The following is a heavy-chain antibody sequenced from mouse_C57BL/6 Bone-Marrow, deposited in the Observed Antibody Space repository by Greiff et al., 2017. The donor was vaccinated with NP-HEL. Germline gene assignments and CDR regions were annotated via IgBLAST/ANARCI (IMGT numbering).Heavy chain of an antibody. CDR3: ARRDDYDVAWFAY. V-gene: IGHV5-17*01. J-gene: IGHJ3*01. CDR1: GFTFSDYG. Sequence: EVKLVESGGGLVKPGGSLKLSCAASGFTFSDYGMHWVRQAPEKGLEWVAYISSGSSTIYYADTVKGRFTISRDNAKNTLFLQMTSLRSEDTAMYYCARRDDYDVAWFAYWGQGTLVTVSA. D-gene: IGHD2-4*01. CDR2: ISSGSSTI.